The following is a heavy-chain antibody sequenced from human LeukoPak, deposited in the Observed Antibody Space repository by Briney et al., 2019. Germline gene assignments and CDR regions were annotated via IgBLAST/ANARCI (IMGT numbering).Heavy chain of an antibody. J-gene: IGHJ4*02. CDR1: DYTFTSYG. D-gene: IGHD5-18*01. Sequence: ASVKVSCKASDYTFTSYGISWVRQAPGQGLEWMGWISAYNGNTNYAQKLQGRVTMTTDTSTSTAYMELRSLRSDDTAVYYCARVDTAMDPFDYWGQGTLVTVSS. CDR3: ARVDTAMDPFDY. V-gene: IGHV1-18*01. CDR2: ISAYNGNT.